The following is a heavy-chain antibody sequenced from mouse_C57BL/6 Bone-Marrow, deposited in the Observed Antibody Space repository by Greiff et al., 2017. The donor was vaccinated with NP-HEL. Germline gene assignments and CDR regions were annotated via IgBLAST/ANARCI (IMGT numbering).Heavy chain of an antibody. V-gene: IGHV1-72*01. D-gene: IGHD2-2*01. CDR2: IDPTSGGT. J-gene: IGHJ3*01. Sequence: QVQLQQPGAELVKPGASVKLSCKASGYTFTSYWMHWVKQRPGRGLEWIGRIDPTSGGTKYNEKFKSKATLTVDKPSSTAYMQLSSLISEDSAVYYCAREGGVTTESAWFAYWGQGTLVTVSA. CDR3: AREGGVTTESAWFAY. CDR1: GYTFTSYW.